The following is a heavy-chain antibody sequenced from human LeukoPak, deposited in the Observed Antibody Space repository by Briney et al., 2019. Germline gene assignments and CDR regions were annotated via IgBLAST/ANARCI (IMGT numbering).Heavy chain of an antibody. CDR1: GYTFISYG. CDR2: ISPYTTKT. V-gene: IGHV1-18*01. Sequence: GASVKVSCKASGYTFISYGITWVRQAPGQGLEWMGWISPYTTKTNYAQSLQGRVTMTTDTSTSTAYMELRSLRSDDTAVYYCAREGVVGPTAPPDYYSYQMDVWGKGTTVTVSS. CDR3: AREGVVGPTAPPDYYSYQMDV. D-gene: IGHD1-26*01. J-gene: IGHJ6*03.